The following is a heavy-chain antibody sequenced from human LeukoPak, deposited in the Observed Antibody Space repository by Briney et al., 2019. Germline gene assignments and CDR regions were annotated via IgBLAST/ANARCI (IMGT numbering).Heavy chain of an antibody. Sequence: PXGSLRLSCAASGFTFSSNYMSWVRQAPGKGLEWVSVIYSGGSTYYADSVKGRFTISRDNSKNTLYLQMNSLRAEDTAVYYCARAGYSYGYGFDYWGQGTLVTVSS. J-gene: IGHJ4*02. CDR2: IYSGGST. V-gene: IGHV3-66*01. CDR1: GFTFSSNY. D-gene: IGHD5-18*01. CDR3: ARAGYSYGYGFDY.